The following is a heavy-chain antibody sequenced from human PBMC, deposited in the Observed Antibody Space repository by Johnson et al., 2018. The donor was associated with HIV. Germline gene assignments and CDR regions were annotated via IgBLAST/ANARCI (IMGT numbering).Heavy chain of an antibody. D-gene: IGHD2-15*01. J-gene: IGHJ3*02. CDR1: GFTFDDYG. CDR3: ARLRSPDAYDI. V-gene: IGHV3-64*01. Sequence: VQVVESGGGLVQPGRSLRLSCAASGFTFDDYGMHRVRQAPGKGLEYVSAISGDGGSTYYANSVKGRFTISRDNSKNTLYLQMGSLRAEDMGVYYCARLRSPDAYDIWGQGTMVTVSS. CDR2: ISGDGGST.